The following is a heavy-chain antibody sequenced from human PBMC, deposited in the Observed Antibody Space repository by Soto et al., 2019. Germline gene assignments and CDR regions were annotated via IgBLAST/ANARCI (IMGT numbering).Heavy chain of an antibody. Sequence: VASVKVSCKASGYTFTGYDMHWARQAPGQGLEWMGWINPNSGGTNYAQKFQGWVTMTRDTSISTAYMELSRLRSDDTAVYYCASSGYYDSSGYYEGVYYYYYGMDVWGQGTTVNVSS. CDR2: INPNSGGT. J-gene: IGHJ6*02. CDR3: ASSGYYDSSGYYEGVYYYYYGMDV. D-gene: IGHD3-22*01. CDR1: GYTFTGYD. V-gene: IGHV1-2*04.